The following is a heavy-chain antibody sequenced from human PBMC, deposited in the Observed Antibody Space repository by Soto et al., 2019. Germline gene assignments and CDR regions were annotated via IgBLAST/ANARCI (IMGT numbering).Heavy chain of an antibody. J-gene: IGHJ4*02. D-gene: IGHD6-6*01. CDR3: ARDQSIAARPFGFDY. CDR2: IYYSGST. Sequence: KPSETLSLTCTVSGGSISSYYWSWIRQPPGKGLEWIGYIYYSGSTNYNPSLKSRVTISVDTSKNQFSLKLSSVTAADTAVYYCARDQSIAARPFGFDYWGQGTLVTVSS. V-gene: IGHV4-59*01. CDR1: GGSISSYY.